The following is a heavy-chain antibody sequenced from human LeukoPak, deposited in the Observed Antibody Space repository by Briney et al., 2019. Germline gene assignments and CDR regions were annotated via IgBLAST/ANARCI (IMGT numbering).Heavy chain of an antibody. CDR2: ISSSSSYI. CDR3: ARGPYASGTYGRRGWVHYMDV. D-gene: IGHD3-10*01. CDR1: GFTFSSYS. V-gene: IGHV3-21*01. J-gene: IGHJ6*03. Sequence: GGSLRLSCAASGFTFSSYSMNWVRQAPGKGLEWVSSISSSSSYIYYADSVKGRFTISRDNAKNSLYLQMDSLRAEDTAVYYCARGPYASGTYGRRGWVHYMDVWGKGTTVTISS.